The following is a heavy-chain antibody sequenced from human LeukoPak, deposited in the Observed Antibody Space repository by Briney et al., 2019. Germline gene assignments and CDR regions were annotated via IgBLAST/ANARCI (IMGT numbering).Heavy chain of an antibody. CDR2: INPNNGGT. D-gene: IGHD2-2*02. CDR3: ARGYCSSTSCYIIIWFDP. J-gene: IGHJ5*02. Sequence: GASVKVSCKASGYTFTGYYMHWVRQAPGQGPEWMGWINPNNGGTNYAQKFQGRVTMTRDTSISTAYMELSRLRSDDTAVYYCARGYCSSTSCYIIIWFDPWGQGTLVTVSS. CDR1: GYTFTGYY. V-gene: IGHV1-2*02.